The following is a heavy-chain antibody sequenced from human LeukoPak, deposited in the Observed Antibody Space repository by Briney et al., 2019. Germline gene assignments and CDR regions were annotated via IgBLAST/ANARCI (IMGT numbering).Heavy chain of an antibody. CDR3: AHTKTTYYDILTGFIYIRNWFDP. J-gene: IGHJ5*02. V-gene: IGHV2-5*02. CDR1: GFSLSTSGVG. D-gene: IGHD3-9*01. CDR2: NYWDDDK. Sequence: SGPTLVKPTQTLTLTCTFSGFSLSTSGVGVGWIRQPPGKALDWLAPNYWDDDKRYSPSLKSRLTITKDTSKDQVVLTMTNMDPVDTATYYCAHTKTTYYDILTGFIYIRNWFDPWGQGTLVTVSS.